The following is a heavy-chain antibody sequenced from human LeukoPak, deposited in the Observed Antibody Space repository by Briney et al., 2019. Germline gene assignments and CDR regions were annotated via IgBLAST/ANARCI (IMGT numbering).Heavy chain of an antibody. CDR3: ARANFDLGWFDP. J-gene: IGHJ5*02. D-gene: IGHD7-27*01. CDR1: GGSISSYY. V-gene: IGHV4-59*08. Sequence: SETLSLTCTVSGGSISSYYWSWIRQPPGKGLEWIGYIYYSGSTNYNPSLKSRVTISVDTSKNQFSLKLSSVTAADTAVYYCARANFDLGWFDPWGQGTLVTVSS. CDR2: IYYSGST.